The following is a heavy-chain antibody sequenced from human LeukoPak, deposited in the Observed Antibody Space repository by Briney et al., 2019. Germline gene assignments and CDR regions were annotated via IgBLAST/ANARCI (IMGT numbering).Heavy chain of an antibody. J-gene: IGHJ6*02. CDR3: ASGIAVAGGTYYYYGMDV. D-gene: IGHD6-19*01. V-gene: IGHV3-33*08. Sequence: GGSLRLSCAASGFTFSSYAMSWVRQAPGKGLEWVAVIWYDGSNKYYADSVKGRFTISRDNSKNTLYLQMNSLRAEDTAVYYCASGIAVAGGTYYYYGMDVWGQGTTVTVSS. CDR1: GFTFSSYA. CDR2: IWYDGSNK.